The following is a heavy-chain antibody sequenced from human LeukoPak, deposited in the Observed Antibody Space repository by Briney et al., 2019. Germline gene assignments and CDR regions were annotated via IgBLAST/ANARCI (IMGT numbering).Heavy chain of an antibody. J-gene: IGHJ4*02. CDR1: GFTFSSYA. Sequence: QSGGSLRLSCAASGFTFSSYAMHWVRQAPGKGLEWVAVISYDGSNKYYADSVKGRFTISRDNSKNTLYLQMNSLRAEDTAVYYCAKAYCSSTSCSFDYWGQGTLVTVSS. D-gene: IGHD2-2*01. V-gene: IGHV3-30-3*01. CDR2: ISYDGSNK. CDR3: AKAYCSSTSCSFDY.